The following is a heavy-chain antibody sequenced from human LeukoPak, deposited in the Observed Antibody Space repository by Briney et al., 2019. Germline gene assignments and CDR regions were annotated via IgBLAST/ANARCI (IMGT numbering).Heavy chain of an antibody. V-gene: IGHV4-38-2*01. CDR1: GYSISSGYY. CDR3: ARHNDYGDYGDY. J-gene: IGHJ4*02. Sequence: SETLSLTCAVSGYSISSGYYWGWIRQLPGKGLEWIGSIYHSGSTYYNPSFKSRVTISVDTSKNQFSLKLSSVTAADTAVYYCARHNDYGDYGDYWGQGTLVTVSS. CDR2: IYHSGST. D-gene: IGHD4-17*01.